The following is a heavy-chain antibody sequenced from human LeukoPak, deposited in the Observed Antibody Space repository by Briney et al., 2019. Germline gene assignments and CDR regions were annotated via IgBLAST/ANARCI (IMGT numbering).Heavy chain of an antibody. Sequence: PSETLSLTCTVSGGSISSYYWSWIRQPPGKGLEWIGYIYYSGRTNYNPSLKSRVTISVDTSKNQFSQKLSSVTAADTAVYYCARHGDSSRDDAFDIWGQGTLVTVSS. V-gene: IGHV4-59*08. D-gene: IGHD6-13*01. CDR1: GGSISSYY. J-gene: IGHJ3*02. CDR2: IYYSGRT. CDR3: ARHGDSSRDDAFDI.